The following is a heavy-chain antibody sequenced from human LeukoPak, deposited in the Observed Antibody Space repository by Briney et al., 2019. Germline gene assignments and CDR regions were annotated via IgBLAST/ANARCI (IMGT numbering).Heavy chain of an antibody. D-gene: IGHD4-23*01. CDR2: IIPIFGTA. Sequence: SVKVSCKASVGTFSSYAISGVRQPPGQGLEWVGGIIPIFGTANYPQKYQGRVTITTDESTSTAYMELSSLRSEDTAVYYCARVTAYGGNVWGQGTLVTVSS. CDR1: VGTFSSYA. CDR3: ARVTAYGGNV. V-gene: IGHV1-69*05. J-gene: IGHJ4*02.